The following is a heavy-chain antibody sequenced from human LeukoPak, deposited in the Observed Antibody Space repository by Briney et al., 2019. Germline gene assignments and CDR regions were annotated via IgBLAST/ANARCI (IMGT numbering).Heavy chain of an antibody. Sequence: ASVKVSCKASGYTFISHDINWVRQATGQRLEWMGWMNPNTGATGYAQNFQGRVTMTRDTSISTAYMELNSLRSEDTAVYYCARLSETPVYYYSSGYYYLDSWGRGTLVTVSS. V-gene: IGHV1-8*01. J-gene: IGHJ4*02. D-gene: IGHD3-22*01. CDR1: GYTFISHD. CDR2: MNPNTGAT. CDR3: ARLSETPVYYYSSGYYYLDS.